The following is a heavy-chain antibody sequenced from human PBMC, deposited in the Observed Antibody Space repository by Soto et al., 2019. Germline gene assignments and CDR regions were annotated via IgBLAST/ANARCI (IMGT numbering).Heavy chain of an antibody. V-gene: IGHV1-69*01. CDR3: ARDIVVVPAAMLPDYGMDV. CDR2: ILPIFGTA. Sequence: QVQLVQSGAEVKKPGSSVKVSCKASGGTFSSYAISWVRQAPGQGLEWMGGILPIFGTANYAQKFQGRVTITADESTSTAYVELSSLRSEDTAVYYCARDIVVVPAAMLPDYGMDVWGQGTTVTVSS. D-gene: IGHD2-2*01. CDR1: GGTFSSYA. J-gene: IGHJ6*02.